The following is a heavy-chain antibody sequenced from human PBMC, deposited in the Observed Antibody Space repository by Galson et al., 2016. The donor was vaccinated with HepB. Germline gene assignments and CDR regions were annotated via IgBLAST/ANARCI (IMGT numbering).Heavy chain of an antibody. D-gene: IGHD3-22*01. Sequence: SLRLSCAASGFTFSSYAMSWVRQAPGKGLEWVSGISGSGGSTNYGDSVRGRFSISRDNSKNTLYVQMHSLRAEDTAVYYCAKDYYDSSGYRSYWYFDLWGRGTLVTVSS. V-gene: IGHV3-23*01. J-gene: IGHJ2*01. CDR3: AKDYYDSSGYRSYWYFDL. CDR1: GFTFSSYA. CDR2: ISGSGGST.